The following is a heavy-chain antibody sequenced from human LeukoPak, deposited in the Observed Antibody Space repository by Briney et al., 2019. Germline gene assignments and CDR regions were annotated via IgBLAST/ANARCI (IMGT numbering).Heavy chain of an antibody. J-gene: IGHJ4*02. CDR2: ISGSGGST. Sequence: PGGSLRLSCAASGFTFSSYAMSWVRQAPGKGLEGVSAISGSGGSTYYADSVKGRFTISRDNSKNTLYLQMNSLRAEDTAVYYCAKARGGYSYGYAAYFDYWGQGTLVTVSS. D-gene: IGHD5-18*01. CDR3: AKARGGYSYGYAAYFDY. CDR1: GFTFSSYA. V-gene: IGHV3-23*01.